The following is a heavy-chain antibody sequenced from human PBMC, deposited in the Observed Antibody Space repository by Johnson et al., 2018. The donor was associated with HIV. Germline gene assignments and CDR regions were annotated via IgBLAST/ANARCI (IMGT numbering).Heavy chain of an antibody. D-gene: IGHD4-11*01. Sequence: QVQLVESGGGLVKPGGSLRLSCAASGFTFSDYYMSWIRQAPGKGLEWVSHISSRSGPISYSDSVKGRFTISRDNAKNSLYLQMNSLRAEDTAVYYCARSLRRLQRVFDAFDIWGQGTMVTVSS. CDR1: GFTFSDYY. CDR3: ARSLRRLQRVFDAFDI. J-gene: IGHJ3*02. CDR2: ISSRSGPI. V-gene: IGHV3-11*04.